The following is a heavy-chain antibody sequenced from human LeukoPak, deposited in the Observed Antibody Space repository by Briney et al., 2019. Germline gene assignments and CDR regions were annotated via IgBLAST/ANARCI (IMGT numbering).Heavy chain of an antibody. Sequence: SETLSLTCAVYGGSFSGYYWSWIRQPPGKGLEWIGEINHSGSTNYNPSLKSRVTISVDTSKNQFSLKLSSVTAADTAVYYCARGKCCHPLNYYYGMDVWGQGATVTVSS. D-gene: IGHD2-15*01. CDR1: GGSFSGYY. J-gene: IGHJ6*02. CDR3: ARGKCCHPLNYYYGMDV. CDR2: INHSGST. V-gene: IGHV4-34*01.